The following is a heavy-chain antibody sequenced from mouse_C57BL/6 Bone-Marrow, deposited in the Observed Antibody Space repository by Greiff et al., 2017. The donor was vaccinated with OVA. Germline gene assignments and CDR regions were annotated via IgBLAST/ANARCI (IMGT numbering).Heavy chain of an antibody. D-gene: IGHD1-1*01. CDR1: GYTFTSYW. Sequence: QVQLQQPGAELVKPGASVKMSCKASGYTFTSYWITWVKQRPGQGLEWIGDIYPGSGSTNYNEKFKSKATLTVDTSSSTAYMQLSSLTSEDSAVYYCEIYYYGSSYAMDYWGQGTLVTVSS. CDR3: EIYYYGSSYAMDY. J-gene: IGHJ4*01. CDR2: IYPGSGST. V-gene: IGHV1-55*01.